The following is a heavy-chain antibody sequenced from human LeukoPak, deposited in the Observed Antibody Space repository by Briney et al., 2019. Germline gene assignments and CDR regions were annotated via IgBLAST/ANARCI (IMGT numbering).Heavy chain of an antibody. V-gene: IGHV3-66*01. CDR2: IHRGGNT. CDR1: GFTFSSYA. Sequence: PGGSLRLSCAASGFTFSSYAMSWVRQAPGKGLEWLSVIHRGGNTYYADSVKGRFTISRDSSKNTVFLQMDSLRAEDTAVYYCARDPGYGLGVDYGDYWGQGTLVTVSS. CDR3: ARDPGYGLGVDYGDY. D-gene: IGHD3-10*01. J-gene: IGHJ4*02.